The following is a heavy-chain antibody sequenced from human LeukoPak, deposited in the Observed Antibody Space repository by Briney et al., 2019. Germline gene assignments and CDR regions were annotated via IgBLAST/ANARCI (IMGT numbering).Heavy chain of an antibody. CDR2: IYYSGST. CDR3: ARAPAGYDSSGYYYRRWWFDP. V-gene: IGHV4-59*11. D-gene: IGHD3-22*01. J-gene: IGHJ5*02. CDR1: GGSISSHY. Sequence: SETLSLTCTVSGGSISSHYWSWIRQPPGKGLEWIGYIYYSGSTNYNPSLKSRVTISVGTSKNQFSLKLSSVTAADTAVYYCARAPAGYDSSGYYYRRWWFDPWGQGTLVTVSS.